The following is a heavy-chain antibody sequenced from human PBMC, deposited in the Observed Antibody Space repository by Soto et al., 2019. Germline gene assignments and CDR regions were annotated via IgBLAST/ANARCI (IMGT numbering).Heavy chain of an antibody. CDR2: ISGGGNPT. CDR3: AKDITYDSSAYDS. V-gene: IGHV3-23*01. D-gene: IGHD3-22*01. CDR1: GFTFSRFG. J-gene: IGHJ4*02. Sequence: GGSLRLSCAASGFTFSRFGMSWVRQAPGKGLEWVSGISGGGNPTYYSDSVKGRFTISRDSAKNTLYLQMNSLRTEDTAVYYCAKDITYDSSAYDSWGQGTLVTVS.